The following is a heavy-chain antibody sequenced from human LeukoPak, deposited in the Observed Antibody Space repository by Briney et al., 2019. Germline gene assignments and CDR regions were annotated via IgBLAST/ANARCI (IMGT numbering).Heavy chain of an antibody. CDR3: ARVGWFGEIKGWFDP. Sequence: PSETLSLTCTVSDYSISSGYGYYWGWIRQPPGKGLEWIGNIYHSGITYYNHFNSSLKSRVTISVDTSKNQFSLKLSSVTAADTAVYYCARVGWFGEIKGWFDPWGQGTLVTVSS. V-gene: IGHV4-38-2*02. D-gene: IGHD3-10*01. CDR2: IYHSGIT. J-gene: IGHJ5*02. CDR1: DYSISSGYGYY.